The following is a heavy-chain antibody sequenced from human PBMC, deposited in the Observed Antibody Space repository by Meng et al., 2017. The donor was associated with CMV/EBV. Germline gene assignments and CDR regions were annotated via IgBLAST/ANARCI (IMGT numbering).Heavy chain of an antibody. J-gene: IGHJ6*02. CDR2: ISSSGSTI. D-gene: IGHD3-3*01. CDR1: GFTFSDYY. Sequence: GESLKISRAASGFTFSDYYMSWIRQAPGKGLEWVSYISSSGSTIYYADSVKGRFTISRDNAKNSLYLQMNSLRAEDTAVYYCARVSRYDFWSGIYYYYGMDVWGQGTTVTVSS. CDR3: ARVSRYDFWSGIYYYYGMDV. V-gene: IGHV3-11*04.